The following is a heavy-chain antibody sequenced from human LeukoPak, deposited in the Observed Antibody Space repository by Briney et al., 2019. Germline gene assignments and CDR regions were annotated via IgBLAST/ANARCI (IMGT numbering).Heavy chain of an antibody. D-gene: IGHD3-22*01. CDR1: GYTFTDYY. V-gene: IGHV1-2*02. Sequence: ASVKVSCKASGYTFTDYYMHWVRQAPGQGLEWMGWINPNSGGTNYAQKFQGRVTMTRDTSISTAYMELSRLRSDDTAVYYCARASYYYDSSGYPGYYFDYWGQGTLVTVAS. J-gene: IGHJ4*02. CDR2: INPNSGGT. CDR3: ARASYYYDSSGYPGYYFDY.